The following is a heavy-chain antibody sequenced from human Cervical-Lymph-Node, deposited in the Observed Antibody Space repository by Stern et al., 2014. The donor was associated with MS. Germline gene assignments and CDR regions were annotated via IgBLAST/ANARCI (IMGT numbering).Heavy chain of an antibody. Sequence: QLQLQESGPGLVKPSQTLSLTCTVSSGSISSGGYYLSWIRQHPGKGLEWIGYIYYSGSTYYNPSLKSRVTISVDTSKNQFSLKLSSVTAADTAVYYCARVSYDFWSGYYVFDYWGQGTLVTVS. CDR1: SGSISSGGYY. V-gene: IGHV4-31*03. CDR2: IYYSGST. CDR3: ARVSYDFWSGYYVFDY. D-gene: IGHD3-3*01. J-gene: IGHJ4*02.